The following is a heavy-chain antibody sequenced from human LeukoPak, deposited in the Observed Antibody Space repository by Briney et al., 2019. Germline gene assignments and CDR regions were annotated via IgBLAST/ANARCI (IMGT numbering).Heavy chain of an antibody. CDR1: GYTFTDYY. Sequence: ASVKVSCKASGYTFTDYYIHWVRQAPGQGLEWMGWISAYNGNTNYAQKLQGRVTMTTDTSTSTAYMELRSLRSDDTAVYYCARDTLTYYYDSSGYSRVFDYWGQGTLVAVSS. V-gene: IGHV1-18*04. J-gene: IGHJ4*02. D-gene: IGHD3-22*01. CDR2: ISAYNGNT. CDR3: ARDTLTYYYDSSGYSRVFDY.